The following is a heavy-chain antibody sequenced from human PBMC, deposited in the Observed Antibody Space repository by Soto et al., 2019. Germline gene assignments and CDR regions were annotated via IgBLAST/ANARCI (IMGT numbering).Heavy chain of an antibody. D-gene: IGHD3-16*01. Sequence: GGSLRLSCAASGFTFSSYAMSWVRQAPGKGLEWVSAISGSGGSTYYADSVKGRFTISRDNSKNTLYLQMNSLRAEDTAVYYCPKSSRSFGIYYFDYWGQGTLVTVSS. J-gene: IGHJ4*02. CDR3: PKSSRSFGIYYFDY. CDR2: ISGSGGST. V-gene: IGHV3-23*01. CDR1: GFTFSSYA.